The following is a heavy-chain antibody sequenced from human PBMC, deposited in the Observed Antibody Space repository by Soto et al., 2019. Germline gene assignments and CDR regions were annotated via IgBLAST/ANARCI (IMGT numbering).Heavy chain of an antibody. CDR3: AKALPDTVRPGYYYYMDV. D-gene: IGHD4-4*01. V-gene: IGHV3-9*01. CDR1: GFTFDDYA. CDR2: ISWNSGSI. J-gene: IGHJ6*03. Sequence: PGGSLRLSCAASGFTFDDYAMHWVRQAPGKGLEWVSGISWNSGSIGYADSVKGRFTISRDNAKNSLYLQMNSLRAEDTALYYCAKALPDTVRPGYYYYMDVWGKGTTVTVSS.